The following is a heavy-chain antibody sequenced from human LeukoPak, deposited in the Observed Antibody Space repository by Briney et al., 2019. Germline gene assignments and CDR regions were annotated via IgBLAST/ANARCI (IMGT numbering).Heavy chain of an antibody. Sequence: ASVKVSCKASGYTFTSYYMHWVRQAPGQGLEWMGIINPSGGSTSYAQKFQGRVTMTEDTSTDTAYMELSSLRSEDTAVYYCATDRPMGGHRRFDYWGQGTLVTVSS. CDR3: ATDRPMGGHRRFDY. V-gene: IGHV1-46*01. CDR2: INPSGGST. J-gene: IGHJ4*02. D-gene: IGHD1-26*01. CDR1: GYTFTSYY.